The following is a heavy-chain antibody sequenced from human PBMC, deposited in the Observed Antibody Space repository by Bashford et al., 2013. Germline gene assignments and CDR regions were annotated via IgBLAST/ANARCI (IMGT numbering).Heavy chain of an antibody. J-gene: IGHJ6*02. Sequence: GESLKISCKGFGYNFANNWIAWVRQMPGKGLECMGIIYPRDFDTRYSPSFQGQVTISADKSISTAYLQWNSLKASDTAMYYCARSFLAASAGMDVWGQGTTVTVSS. CDR1: GYNFANNW. CDR3: ARSFLAASAGMDV. D-gene: IGHD6-13*01. V-gene: IGHV5-51*01. CDR2: IYPRDFDT.